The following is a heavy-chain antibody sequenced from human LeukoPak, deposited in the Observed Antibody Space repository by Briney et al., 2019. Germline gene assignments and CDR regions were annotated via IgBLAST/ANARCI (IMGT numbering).Heavy chain of an antibody. CDR3: ARALGYCSSTSCSIDAFDI. V-gene: IGHV1-69*02. CDR1: GGTFSSYT. Sequence: ASVKVSCKASGGTFSSYTISWVRQAPGQGLEWMGRIIPILGIANYAQKFQGRVTITADESTSTAYMELSSLRSEDTAVYYCARALGYCSSTSCSIDAFDIWGQGTMVTVSS. J-gene: IGHJ3*02. CDR2: IIPILGIA. D-gene: IGHD2-2*01.